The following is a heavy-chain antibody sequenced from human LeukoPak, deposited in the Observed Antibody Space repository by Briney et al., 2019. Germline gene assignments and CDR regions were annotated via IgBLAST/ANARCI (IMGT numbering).Heavy chain of an antibody. CDR1: GGTFSSYT. CDR2: IIPIFGTA. V-gene: IGHV1-69*13. CDR3: ARVNCGGDCYSDRGAFDI. Sequence: SVKVSCKASGGTFSSYTITWVRQAPGQGLEWMGGIIPIFGTANYAQKFQGRVTITADESTSTAYMELSSVRSKDAAVYYCARVNCGGDCYSDRGAFDIWGQGTMVTVSS. D-gene: IGHD2-21*02. J-gene: IGHJ3*02.